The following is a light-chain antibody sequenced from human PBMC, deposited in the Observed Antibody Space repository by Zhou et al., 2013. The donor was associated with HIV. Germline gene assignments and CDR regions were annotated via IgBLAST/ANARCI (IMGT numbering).Light chain of an antibody. Sequence: EIVMTQSPGTLSVSPGERATLSCRASQSVGTNLAWYQQKTGQAPRLLIYGAFSRATGIPARFSGSGSGTEFTLTISRLEPEDFAVYYCQQYGSSPITFGQGTRLETK. CDR3: QQYGSSPIT. CDR2: GAF. J-gene: IGKJ5*01. CDR1: QSVGTN. V-gene: IGKV3-15*01.